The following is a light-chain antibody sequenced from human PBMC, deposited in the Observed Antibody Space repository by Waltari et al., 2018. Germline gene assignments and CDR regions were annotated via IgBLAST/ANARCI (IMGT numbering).Light chain of an antibody. V-gene: IGKV3-20*01. CDR2: AGS. CDR1: QSVVGNY. CDR3: QQYGNSPLYT. Sequence: EIVVTQSPGPLSLSPGERATLSCRASQSVVGNYLAWYQQKRGQAPRVLIYAGSHRAAGTPDRFSGSGSGTDFTLAISRLEPEDAAVYYCQQYGNSPLYTFGQGTKLEIK. J-gene: IGKJ2*01.